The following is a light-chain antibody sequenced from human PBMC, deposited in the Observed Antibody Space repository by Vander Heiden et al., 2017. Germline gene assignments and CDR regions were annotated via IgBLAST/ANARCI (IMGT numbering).Light chain of an antibody. J-gene: IGKJ1*01. CDR3: QQYGSSRT. Sequence: EIVLTQPPGTLSLSPGERATLSCRASQRVSSSYLAWYQQKPGQAPRLLIYDAASRATGIPDKFSGSGSGTDFTLTISRLEPEDFAVYYCQQYGSSRTFGQGTKVEIK. CDR1: QRVSSSY. CDR2: DAA. V-gene: IGKV3-20*01.